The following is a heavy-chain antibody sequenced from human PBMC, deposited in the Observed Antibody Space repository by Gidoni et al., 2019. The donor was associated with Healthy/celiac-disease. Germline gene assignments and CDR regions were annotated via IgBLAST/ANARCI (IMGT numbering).Heavy chain of an antibody. D-gene: IGHD5-18*01. CDR1: GSTFGCYA. V-gene: IGHV3-23*01. CDR2: ISGSGGST. J-gene: IGHJ4*02. CDR3: AKIPITWIHPYYFDY. Sequence: EVQLLGSGGGLVQPGGSLSLSCAPPGSTFGCYAMSWVRQAPGKGLEWVSAISGSGGSTYYADSVKGRFTISRDNSKNTLYLQMNSLRAEDTAVYYCAKIPITWIHPYYFDYWGQGTLVTVSS.